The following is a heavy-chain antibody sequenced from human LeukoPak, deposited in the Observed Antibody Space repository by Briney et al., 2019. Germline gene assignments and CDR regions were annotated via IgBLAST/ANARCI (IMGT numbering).Heavy chain of an antibody. CDR1: GFTFSDYY. D-gene: IGHD6-19*01. CDR3: GRDQGYSSGWYTITHFDY. Sequence: GGSLRLSCAASGFTFSDYYMSWIRQAPGKGLEWVSYISSSGSTIYYADSVKGRFTISRDNAKNSLYLQMNSLRAEDTAVYYCGRDQGYSSGWYTITHFDYWGQGTLVTVSS. J-gene: IGHJ4*02. V-gene: IGHV3-11*04. CDR2: ISSSGSTI.